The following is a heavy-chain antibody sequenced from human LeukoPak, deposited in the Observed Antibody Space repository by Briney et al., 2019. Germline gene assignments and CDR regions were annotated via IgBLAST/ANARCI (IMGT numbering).Heavy chain of an antibody. V-gene: IGHV4-39*01. CDR2: IYYSGST. J-gene: IGHJ4*02. CDR1: GGSISSSSYY. CDR3: ARPGGRYSSSSTNFDY. D-gene: IGHD6-6*01. Sequence: PSETLSLTCTVSGGSISSSSYYWGWIRQPPGKGLEWIGSIYYSGSTYYNPSLKSRITISVDTSENQFSLKLSSVTAADTAVYYCARPGGRYSSSSTNFDYWGQGTLVTVSS.